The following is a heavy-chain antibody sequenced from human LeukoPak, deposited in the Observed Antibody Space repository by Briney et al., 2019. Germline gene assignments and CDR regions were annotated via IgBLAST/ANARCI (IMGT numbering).Heavy chain of an antibody. CDR2: INPSGGST. CDR3: ARFLWEPRYYYYGMDV. D-gene: IGHD1-26*01. V-gene: IGHV1-46*01. CDR1: GYTFTSYY. Sequence: ASVKVSCKASGYTFTSYYMHWVRQAPGQGLEWMGIINPSGGSTSYAQKFQGRVTMTRDTSTSTVYMELSSLRSEDTAVYYCARFLWEPRYYYYGMDVWGQGTTVTVSS. J-gene: IGHJ6*02.